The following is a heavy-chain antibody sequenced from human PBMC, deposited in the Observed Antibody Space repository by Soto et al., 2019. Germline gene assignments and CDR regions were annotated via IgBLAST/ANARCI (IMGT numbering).Heavy chain of an antibody. CDR3: ARGLSEMATISRPYYFDY. D-gene: IGHD5-12*01. J-gene: IGHJ4*02. CDR1: GGSISSGGYY. V-gene: IGHV4-31*03. Sequence: SETLSLTCTVSGGSISSGGYYWSWTRQHPGKGLEWIGYIYYSGSTYYNPSLKSRVTISVDTSKNQFSLKLSSVTAADTAVYYCARGLSEMATISRPYYFDYWGQGTLVTVSS. CDR2: IYYSGST.